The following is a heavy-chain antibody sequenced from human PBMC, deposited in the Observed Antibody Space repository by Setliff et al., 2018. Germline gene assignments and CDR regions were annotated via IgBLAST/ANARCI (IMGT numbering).Heavy chain of an antibody. Sequence: PSETLSLTCSVYGASFNTYYWSWIRQPPGKGLEWFGEINQSGSGDYNPSFKGRVTISVDTSKKQFSLTLSSVTAADTALYYCRQAVVGRDVFDIWGQGTVVTVSS. D-gene: IGHD1-1*01. CDR2: INQSGSG. CDR1: GASFNTYY. J-gene: IGHJ3*02. V-gene: IGHV4-34*01. CDR3: RQAVVGRDVFDI.